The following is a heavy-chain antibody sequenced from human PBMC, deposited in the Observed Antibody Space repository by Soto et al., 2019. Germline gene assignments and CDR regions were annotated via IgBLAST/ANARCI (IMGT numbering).Heavy chain of an antibody. V-gene: IGHV4-39*01. D-gene: IGHD3-10*01. CDR3: ARHEMVGGVVDAFDI. J-gene: IGHJ3*02. Sequence: QLQLQESGPGLVKPSETLSLTCTVSGGSISSSSYYWGWIRQPPGKGLEWIGSIYYSGSTYYNPSLKSRVPISVDTSKNQFSLKLSSVTAADTAVYYCARHEMVGGVVDAFDIWGQGTMVTVSS. CDR1: GGSISSSSYY. CDR2: IYYSGST.